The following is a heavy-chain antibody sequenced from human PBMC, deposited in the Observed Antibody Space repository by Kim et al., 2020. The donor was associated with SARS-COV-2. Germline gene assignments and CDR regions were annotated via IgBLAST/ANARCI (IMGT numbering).Heavy chain of an antibody. CDR1: GFTFNGYA. J-gene: IGHJ4*02. V-gene: IGHV3-23*01. D-gene: IGHD3-3*01. Sequence: GGSLRLSCTTSGFTFNGYAMSWVRQAPGKGLEWVSSIDGSDVTTYYVDSVEGRFTISRDNSKNTLYLQMNTVRADDTAMYYCIKGEWCWILDHWGQGTRVSVSS. CDR3: IKGEWCWILDH. CDR2: IDGSDVTT.